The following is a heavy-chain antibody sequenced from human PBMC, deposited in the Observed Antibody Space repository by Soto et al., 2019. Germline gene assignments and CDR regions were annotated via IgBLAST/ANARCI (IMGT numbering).Heavy chain of an antibody. D-gene: IGHD3-22*01. J-gene: IGHJ4*02. Sequence: QLQLQESGPGLVKPSETLSLTCTVSGDSTSSSIYFWGWVRQPPGKGLEWIGSIYYSGSTYYNPSLKSRVPTSVDTSKNHFSLKLSSVTAADTAVYYCARHLGEGYFDYWGQGTLVTVSS. CDR1: GDSTSSSIYF. CDR3: ARHLGEGYFDY. V-gene: IGHV4-39*01. CDR2: IYYSGST.